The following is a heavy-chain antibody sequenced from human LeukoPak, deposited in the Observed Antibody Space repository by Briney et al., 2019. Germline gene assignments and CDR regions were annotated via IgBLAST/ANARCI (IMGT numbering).Heavy chain of an antibody. D-gene: IGHD3-22*01. V-gene: IGHV5-51*01. CDR3: ARHENHYDSSGYGYYYYYMDV. Sequence: GQSLQISSHGSGYGFTSYWIGWVRQVPGKGLGWRGIIYPGESDTRYSPSFQGQVPISADKSISTAYLQWSSLKASDTAMYYCARHENHYDSSGYGYYYYYMDVWGKGTTVTVSS. CDR2: IYPGESDT. J-gene: IGHJ6*03. CDR1: GYGFTSYW.